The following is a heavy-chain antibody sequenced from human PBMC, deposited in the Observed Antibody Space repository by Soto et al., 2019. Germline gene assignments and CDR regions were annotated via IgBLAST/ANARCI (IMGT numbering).Heavy chain of an antibody. D-gene: IGHD2-21*02. CDR2: INPAGGTT. CDR3: ALKVVTYYDN. Sequence: QVQLVQSGAEVKKPGASVRISCRASGYSFTSTYVHWVRQAPGQGPEWMGIINPAGGTTYYAQKFQGRLTITSDTSTDTVFMALNDLTSADTAVYFCALKVVTYYDNWGQGTLLTVSS. CDR1: GYSFTSTY. J-gene: IGHJ4*02. V-gene: IGHV1-46*01.